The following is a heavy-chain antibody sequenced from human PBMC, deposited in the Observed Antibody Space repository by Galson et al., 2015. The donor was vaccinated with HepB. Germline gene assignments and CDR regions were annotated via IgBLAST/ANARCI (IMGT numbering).Heavy chain of an antibody. V-gene: IGHV4-4*02. CDR2: IYHSGST. J-gene: IGHJ6*02. CDR3: ARVDGGWLQNYYYYYGMDV. Sequence: LTCAVSGGSISSSNWWSWVHQPPGKGLEWIGEIYHSGSTNYNPSLKSRVTISVDKSKNQFSLKLSSVTAADTAVYYCARVDGGWLQNYYYYYGMDVWGQGTTVTVSS. D-gene: IGHD5-24*01. CDR1: GGSISSSNW.